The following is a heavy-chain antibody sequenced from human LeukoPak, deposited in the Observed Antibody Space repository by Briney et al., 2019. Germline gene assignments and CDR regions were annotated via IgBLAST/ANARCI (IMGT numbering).Heavy chain of an antibody. CDR3: AKGAAPGKVDWFDP. Sequence: PGESLRLSCAAPGLTFSGYCMMSVRQTPAKVLEWVSSVSGGNSDTYYADSMKGRFTISRDNTKNSLYLQMNSLRGEDSAVYYCAKGAAPGKVDWFDPWGQEVLVTVSS. D-gene: IGHD6-13*01. CDR1: GLTFSGYC. V-gene: IGHV3-23*01. CDR2: VSGGNSDT. J-gene: IGHJ5*02.